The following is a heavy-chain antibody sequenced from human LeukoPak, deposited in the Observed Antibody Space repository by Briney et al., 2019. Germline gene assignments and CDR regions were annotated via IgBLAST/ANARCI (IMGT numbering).Heavy chain of an antibody. CDR1: GGTFSSYA. CDR2: IIPILGIA. CDR3: AREIMITFGGVIIVNWFDP. J-gene: IGHJ5*02. D-gene: IGHD3-16*02. Sequence: SVKVSCKASGGTFSSYAISWVRQAPGQGLEWMGRIIPILGIANYAQKFQGRVTMTTDTSTSTAYMELRSLRSDDTAVYYCAREIMITFGGVIIVNWFDPWGQGTLVTVSS. V-gene: IGHV1-69*04.